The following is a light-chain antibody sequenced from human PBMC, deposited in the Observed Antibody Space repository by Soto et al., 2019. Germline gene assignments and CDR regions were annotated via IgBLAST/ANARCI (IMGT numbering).Light chain of an antibody. Sequence: QSALTQPPSASGSPGQSVTISCTGTSSDVGAYNHVSWYQQHPGKAPKVMIYEVNKRPSGVPDRFSGSKSVNTASLTVSGLQAEDEADYYCTSYAGSNNLVFGGGTKLTVL. CDR2: EVN. J-gene: IGLJ2*01. CDR3: TSYAGSNNLV. V-gene: IGLV2-8*01. CDR1: SSDVGAYNH.